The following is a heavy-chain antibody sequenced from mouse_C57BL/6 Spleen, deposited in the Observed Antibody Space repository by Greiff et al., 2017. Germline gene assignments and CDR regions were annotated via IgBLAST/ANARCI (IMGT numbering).Heavy chain of an antibody. J-gene: IGHJ3*01. V-gene: IGHV1-15*01. CDR1: GYTFTDYE. CDR3: TRHGSSSFAD. D-gene: IGHD1-1*01. Sequence: QVQLQQSGAELVRPGASVTLSCKASGYTFTDYEMHWVKQTPVHGLEWIGAIDPETGGTAYKQKFKGKAILTADKSSSTAYMELRSLTSEDSAVYYCTRHGSSSFADWGQGTLVTVSA. CDR2: IDPETGGT.